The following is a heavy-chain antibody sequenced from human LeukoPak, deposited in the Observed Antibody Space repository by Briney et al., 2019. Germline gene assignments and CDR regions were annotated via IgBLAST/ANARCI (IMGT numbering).Heavy chain of an antibody. Sequence: GGSLRLSCAASGFTFSHDGMHWVRQAPGKGLEWVAVIWSDGTNKYYADSVKGRFSISRDDSQKRVFLQMNSLRAEDTAVYYCARDAQRGFDYSNSLQYWGQGALVTVSS. CDR2: IWSDGTNK. CDR3: ARDAQRGFDYSNSLQY. J-gene: IGHJ4*02. D-gene: IGHD4-11*01. CDR1: GFTFSHDG. V-gene: IGHV3-33*01.